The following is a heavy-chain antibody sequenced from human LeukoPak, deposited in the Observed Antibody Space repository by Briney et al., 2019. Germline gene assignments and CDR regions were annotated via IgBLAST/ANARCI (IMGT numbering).Heavy chain of an antibody. CDR3: ARGHLGCYDY. Sequence: GGSLRLSCAASGFTFSSYSMIWVRQAPGKGLEWVSSISSSSSYIYYADSVKGRFTISRDNAKNSLYLQMNSLRAEDTAVYYCARGHLGCYDYWGQGTLVTVSP. CDR2: ISSSSSYI. D-gene: IGHD2-15*01. J-gene: IGHJ4*02. CDR1: GFTFSSYS. V-gene: IGHV3-21*01.